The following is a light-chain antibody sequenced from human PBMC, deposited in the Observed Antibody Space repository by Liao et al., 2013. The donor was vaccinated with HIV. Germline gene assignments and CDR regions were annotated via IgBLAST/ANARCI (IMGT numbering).Light chain of an antibody. J-gene: IGLJ3*02. CDR2: KDS. CDR3: YSAADNNLGV. V-gene: IGLV3-27*01. CDR1: SFGRRS. Sequence: SYVLTQPPSVSVAPGKTARIVCGGDSFGRRSVHWYQQKPGQAPVLVIYKDSERPSGIPERFSGSSSGTTVTLTISGAQVEDEADYYCYSAADNNLGVFGGGTKLTVL.